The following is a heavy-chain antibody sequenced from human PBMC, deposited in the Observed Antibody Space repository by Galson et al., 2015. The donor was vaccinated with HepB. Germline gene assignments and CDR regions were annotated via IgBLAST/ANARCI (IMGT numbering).Heavy chain of an antibody. J-gene: IGHJ4*02. V-gene: IGHV3-30*19. CDR3: AREDSGRFDF. Sequence: SLRLSCAASGFSFSSYSMHWVRQAPGKGLDWVAVIWYDVSDKYYADSVKGRFTVSRENSKNTLYLQMNSLTPDDTAVYYCAREDSGRFDFWGQGTLVTVSA. CDR1: GFSFSSYS. D-gene: IGHD2-15*01. CDR2: IWYDVSDK.